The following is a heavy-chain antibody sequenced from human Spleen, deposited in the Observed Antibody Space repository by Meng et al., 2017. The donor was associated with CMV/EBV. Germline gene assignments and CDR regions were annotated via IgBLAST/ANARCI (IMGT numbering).Heavy chain of an antibody. V-gene: IGHV1-69*05. Sequence: SVKVSCKASGGTFSSYAISWVRQAPGQGLEWMGGIIPIFGTANYAQKFQGRVTMTRNTSISTAYMELSSLRSEDTAVYYCARVSEIFRGAYRYYFDYWGQGTVVTVSS. CDR2: IIPIFGTA. CDR1: GGTFSSYA. J-gene: IGHJ4*02. D-gene: IGHD2/OR15-2a*01. CDR3: ARVSEIFRGAYRYYFDY.